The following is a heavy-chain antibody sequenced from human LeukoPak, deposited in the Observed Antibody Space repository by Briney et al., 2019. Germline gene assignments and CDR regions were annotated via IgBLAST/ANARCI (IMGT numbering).Heavy chain of an antibody. J-gene: IGHJ6*03. Sequence: GGSLRLSCAASGFTFSSYGMHWVRQAPGKGLEWVAVISYDGSNKYYADSVKGRFTISRDNSKNTLYLQMNSLRAEDTAVYYCARGRFLEWLLFYMDVWGQGTTVTVSS. CDR3: ARGRFLEWLLFYMDV. CDR1: GFTFSSYG. V-gene: IGHV3-30*03. CDR2: ISYDGSNK. D-gene: IGHD3-3*01.